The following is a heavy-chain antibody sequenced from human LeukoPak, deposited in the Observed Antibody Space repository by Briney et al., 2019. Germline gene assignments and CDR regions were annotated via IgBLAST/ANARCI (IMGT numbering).Heavy chain of an antibody. CDR2: TDNMGST. Sequence: SETLCLTCTVSGGFRNGYFWSWIRQPPGKGLQWIGFTDNMGSTNYHSSLRSRVTISIDTSKNQFSLKMTSVTAADTAVYFCAREVEIADDAFDIWGQGTMVTVSS. CDR3: AREVEIADDAFDI. V-gene: IGHV4-4*08. CDR1: GGFRNGYF. D-gene: IGHD5-12*01. J-gene: IGHJ3*02.